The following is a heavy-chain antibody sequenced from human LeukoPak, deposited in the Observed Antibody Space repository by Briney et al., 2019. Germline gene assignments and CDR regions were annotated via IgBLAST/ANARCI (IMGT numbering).Heavy chain of an antibody. CDR2: IYTSGST. J-gene: IGHJ5*02. V-gene: IGHV4-4*07. D-gene: IGHD3-22*01. CDR1: GGSISSYY. Sequence: SETLSLTCTVSGGSISSYYWSWIRQPAGKGLEWIGRIYTSGSTNYNPSLKSRVTMSVDTSKNQFSLKLSSVTAADTAVYYCARQLGSSGYQYNWFDPWGQGTLVTVSS. CDR3: ARQLGSSGYQYNWFDP.